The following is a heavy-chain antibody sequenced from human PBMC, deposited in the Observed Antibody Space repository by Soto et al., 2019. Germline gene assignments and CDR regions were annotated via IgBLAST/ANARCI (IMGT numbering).Heavy chain of an antibody. CDR3: AREGAAPYYYYGMDV. V-gene: IGHV4-31*03. CDR1: GGSIRSGGYF. CDR2: IYYSGST. Sequence: PSETLSLTCTFSGGSIRSGGYFWSWIRQHPGKGLEWIGFIYYSGSTYYNPSLKSRVTISVDTSKNQFSLKLSSVTAADTAVYYCAREGAAPYYYYGMDVWGQGTTVTVSS. J-gene: IGHJ6*02. D-gene: IGHD6-6*01.